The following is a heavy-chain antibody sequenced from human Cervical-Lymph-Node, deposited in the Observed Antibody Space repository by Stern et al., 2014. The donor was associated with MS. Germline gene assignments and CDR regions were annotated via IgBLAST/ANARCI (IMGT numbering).Heavy chain of an antibody. J-gene: IGHJ5*02. CDR2: IYYRGTT. Sequence: QVQLQESGPGLLRPSETLSLTCNVSGASITSHFWSWIRQPPGKGLEWIGCIYYRGTTNYNASLKGRVAISINTAKTPFSLRLRSVTAADTAVYYCARATDLWGQGILVTVSS. CDR3: ARATDL. V-gene: IGHV4-59*11. CDR1: GASITSHF.